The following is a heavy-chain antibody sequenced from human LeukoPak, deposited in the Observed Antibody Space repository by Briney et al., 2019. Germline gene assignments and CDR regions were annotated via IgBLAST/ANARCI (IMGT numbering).Heavy chain of an antibody. J-gene: IGHJ3*01. CDR1: GFNFSTYS. V-gene: IGHV3-48*01. Sequence: PGGSLRLSCGASGFNFSTYSLNWVRQAPGRGLEWLSYISSTSDPIYYADSVKGRFTVFRDNAKNSLYLQMDSLRAEDTALYYCASFLVLAGIRYDWSPSDLWGQGTMVAVSS. CDR3: ASFLVLAGIRYDWSPSDL. D-gene: IGHD3-9*01. CDR2: ISSTSDPI.